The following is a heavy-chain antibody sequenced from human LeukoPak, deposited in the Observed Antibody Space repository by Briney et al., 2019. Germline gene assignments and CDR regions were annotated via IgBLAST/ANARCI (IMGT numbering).Heavy chain of an antibody. CDR3: ARAKGTAGRYGMDV. V-gene: IGHV1-8*01. CDR2: MNPYSNST. Sequence: ASVKVSCKASGYTFPVYEIYWVRQASGQGLECMGRMNPYSNSTDSAQKFQGRLTMTSDISISTAYMELSSLRPEDTAVYFCARAKGTAGRYGMDVWGQGTTVIVSS. CDR1: GYTFPVYE. J-gene: IGHJ6*02. D-gene: IGHD5-18*01.